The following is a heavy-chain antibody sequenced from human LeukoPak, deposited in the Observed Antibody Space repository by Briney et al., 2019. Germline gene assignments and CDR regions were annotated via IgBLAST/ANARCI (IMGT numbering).Heavy chain of an antibody. Sequence: QSGGSLRLSCAASGFTFDDYSMHWVRQAPGKGLEWVSGISWNSGSIGYADSVKGRFTISRDNSKNTLYLQMNSLRAEDTAVYYCARAGDYGDYEDPPPLYYFDYWGQGTLVTVSS. CDR2: ISWNSGSI. D-gene: IGHD4-17*01. CDR1: GFTFDDYS. V-gene: IGHV3-9*01. J-gene: IGHJ4*02. CDR3: ARAGDYGDYEDPPPLYYFDY.